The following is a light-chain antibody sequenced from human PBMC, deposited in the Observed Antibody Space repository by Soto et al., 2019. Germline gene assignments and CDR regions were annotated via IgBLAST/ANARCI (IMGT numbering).Light chain of an antibody. J-gene: IGKJ2*01. V-gene: IGKV3-15*01. CDR2: NAS. Sequence: EIVMTQSPATLSVSPGERATLSCRASQSVSSNLAWYQQKPGQAPRLLIYNASTRATGIPARFSGSGSGTDFTLTISSLQSEAFAIYYCQQYNNWPYTFGQGTPLEIK. CDR3: QQYNNWPYT. CDR1: QSVSSN.